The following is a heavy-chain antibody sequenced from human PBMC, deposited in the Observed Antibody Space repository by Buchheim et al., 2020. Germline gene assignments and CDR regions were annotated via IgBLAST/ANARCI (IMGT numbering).Heavy chain of an antibody. D-gene: IGHD4-11*01. CDR3: ASYGSTVTTLSVDY. Sequence: EVQLVESGGGLVKPGGSLRLSCAASGFTFSSYSMNWVRQAPGKGLEWVSSISHSGSYIYYADSVKGRFTISRDNAKNSLYLQTNSLRAEETAVYYCASYGSTVTTLSVDYWGQGTL. V-gene: IGHV3-21*01. J-gene: IGHJ4*02. CDR2: ISHSGSYI. CDR1: GFTFSSYS.